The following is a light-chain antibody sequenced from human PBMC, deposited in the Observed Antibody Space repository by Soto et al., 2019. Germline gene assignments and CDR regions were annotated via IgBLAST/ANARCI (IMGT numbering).Light chain of an antibody. CDR3: SSYTSSSTYV. Sequence: QSVLTQPASVSGSPGQSITISCTGTSRDVGGYNYVSWYQHHPGKAPKLMIYEVSNRPSGVSNRFSGSKSGNTASLTISGFQAEDEADYYCSSYTSSSTYVFGTGTKLTVL. V-gene: IGLV2-14*01. CDR1: SRDVGGYNY. J-gene: IGLJ1*01. CDR2: EVS.